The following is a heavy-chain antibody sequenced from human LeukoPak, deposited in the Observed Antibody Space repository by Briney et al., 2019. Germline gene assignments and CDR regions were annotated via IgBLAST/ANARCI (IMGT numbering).Heavy chain of an antibody. CDR3: ARDPDMPD. Sequence: PGRSLRLSCGASGFTFSSYVMHWVRQAPGKGLEWVAVIWYDGSNKYYADSVKGRFTISRDNSKNTLFLQMNSLRAEDTAVYYCARDPDMPDWGQGTLVTVSS. CDR1: GFTFSSYV. D-gene: IGHD1-14*01. J-gene: IGHJ4*02. V-gene: IGHV3-33*01. CDR2: IWYDGSNK.